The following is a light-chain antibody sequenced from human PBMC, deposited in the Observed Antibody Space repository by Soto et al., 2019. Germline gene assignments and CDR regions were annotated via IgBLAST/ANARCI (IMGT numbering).Light chain of an antibody. V-gene: IGLV2-14*01. Sequence: QSALTQPASVSASPGQSIAISCTGTSSDVGGHNHVSWYQQHPNKAPKLMIYEVRNRPSGVSDRFSGSKSGNTASLTISALQAEDEADYYCTSYTNINTWVFGGGTKLTVL. J-gene: IGLJ3*02. CDR1: SSDVGGHNH. CDR3: TSYTNINTWV. CDR2: EVR.